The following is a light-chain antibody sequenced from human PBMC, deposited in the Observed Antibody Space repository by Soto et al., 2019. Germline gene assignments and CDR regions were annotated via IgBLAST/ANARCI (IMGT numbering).Light chain of an antibody. J-gene: IGKJ1*01. CDR3: QQYGSSPRT. CDR2: AAS. CDR1: QTVSSSF. Sequence: EIVLTQSPGTLSLSPGERATLSCRASQTVSSSFLAWYQQKPGQAPRLLIYAASSRATGIPDRFSGSGSGTDFPLTISRLEPEDFAVYYCQQYGSSPRTFGQGTKVDIK. V-gene: IGKV3-20*01.